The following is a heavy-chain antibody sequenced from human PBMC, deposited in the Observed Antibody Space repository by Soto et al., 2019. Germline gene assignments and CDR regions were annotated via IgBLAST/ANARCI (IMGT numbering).Heavy chain of an antibody. J-gene: IGHJ5*02. D-gene: IGHD2-15*01. CDR3: ARVVDKLDIVVVVAARPPNWFDP. CDR2: ISNISTI. CDR1: GFTFSSYS. Sequence: SLRLSCAASGFTFSSYSMNCVRQAPGKGLEWVSYISNISTIYYADSVKGRFTISRDNAKNSLYLQMNSLRAEDTAVYYCARVVDKLDIVVVVAARPPNWFDPWGQGTLVTVSS. V-gene: IGHV3-48*01.